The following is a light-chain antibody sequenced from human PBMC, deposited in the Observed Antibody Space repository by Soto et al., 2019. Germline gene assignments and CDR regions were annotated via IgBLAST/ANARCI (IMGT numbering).Light chain of an antibody. CDR3: QVWDSSNPVV. Sequence: SYELTQPPSVSVAPGKTARITCGGNNIGSKSVHWYQQKPGQAPVLVIYYDSDRPSGIPERFSGSNSGNTATLTISRVEAGDEADYYCQVWDSSNPVVFGGGTKVTVL. J-gene: IGLJ2*01. CDR2: YDS. CDR1: NIGSKS. V-gene: IGLV3-21*04.